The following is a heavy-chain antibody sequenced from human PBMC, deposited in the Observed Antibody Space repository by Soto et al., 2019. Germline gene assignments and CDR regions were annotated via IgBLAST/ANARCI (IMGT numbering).Heavy chain of an antibody. CDR3: ARSGCSNSGKGIDI. V-gene: IGHV3-74*01. J-gene: IGHJ5*02. CDR1: GFTFSVYW. D-gene: IGHD3-10*01. CDR2: INTDGSDT. Sequence: GGSLRLSCEASGFTFSVYWMHWVRQPPGKGLVWVSRINTDGSDTRYADSVKGRFTISRDNAENTLYLQINSLRADDTAVYYCARSGCSNSGKGIDIWGQGSPVTVSS.